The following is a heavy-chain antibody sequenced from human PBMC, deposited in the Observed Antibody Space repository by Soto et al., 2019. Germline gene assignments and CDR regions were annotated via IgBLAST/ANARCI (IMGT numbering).Heavy chain of an antibody. CDR1: GFTFDDYA. CDR3: AKDMRRSRGYSYGYRGNFDY. J-gene: IGHJ4*02. V-gene: IGHV3-9*01. Sequence: PGGSLRLSCAASGFTFDDYAMYWVRQAPGKGLEWVSGISWNSGSIGYADSVKGRFTISRDNAKNSLYLQMNSLRAEDTALYYCAKDMRRSRGYSYGYRGNFDYWGQGTLVTVSS. D-gene: IGHD5-18*01. CDR2: ISWNSGSI.